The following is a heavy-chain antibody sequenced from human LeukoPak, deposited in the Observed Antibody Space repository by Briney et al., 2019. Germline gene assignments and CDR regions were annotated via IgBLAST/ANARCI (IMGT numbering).Heavy chain of an antibody. CDR2: IYYSGST. Sequence: SETLSLTCTVSGGSISSYYWSWIRQPPGKGLEWIGYIYYSGSTNYNPSLKSRVTISVDTSKNQFSLKLSSVTAADTAVYYCASGRGGSYDSSGYSSTDYWGQGTLVTVSS. D-gene: IGHD3-22*01. V-gene: IGHV4-59*12. CDR1: GGSISSYY. CDR3: ASGRGGSYDSSGYSSTDY. J-gene: IGHJ4*02.